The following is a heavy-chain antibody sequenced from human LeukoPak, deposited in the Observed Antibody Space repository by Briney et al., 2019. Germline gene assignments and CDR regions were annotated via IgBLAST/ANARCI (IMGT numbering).Heavy chain of an antibody. CDR2: IYHSGST. Sequence: SETLSLTCAVSGYSINSGYYWGWIRQPPGKGLEWIVTIYHSGSTYYNPSLQSRVTISVDTSKNQFSLNLNSVTAADTAVYYCARLSLITGRGYYFDYWGQGTLVTVSS. V-gene: IGHV4-38-2*01. D-gene: IGHD1-20*01. CDR1: GYSINSGYY. CDR3: ARLSLITGRGYYFDY. J-gene: IGHJ4*02.